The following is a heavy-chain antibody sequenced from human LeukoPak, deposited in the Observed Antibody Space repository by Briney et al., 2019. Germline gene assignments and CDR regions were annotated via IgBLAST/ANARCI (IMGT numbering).Heavy chain of an antibody. D-gene: IGHD6-19*01. CDR2: ILYSGNT. CDR1: GGSISSYY. J-gene: IGHJ4*02. Sequence: SETLSLTRTVSGGSISSYYWSWIRQSPGKGLEWIGYILYSGNTNYNPSLKSRVTISADTSKNQFSLKMTSVAAADTGVYYCARSFDKSVAGKYYFDYWGQGTLVTVSS. V-gene: IGHV4-59*01. CDR3: ARSFDKSVAGKYYFDY.